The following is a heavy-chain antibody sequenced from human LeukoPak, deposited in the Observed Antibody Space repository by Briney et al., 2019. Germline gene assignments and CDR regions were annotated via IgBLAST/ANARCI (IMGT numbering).Heavy chain of an antibody. D-gene: IGHD5-12*01. CDR2: ISWNSVYI. Sequence: PGGSLRLSCAASRFTFDDYAMHWVRQAPGRGLEWVSGISWNSVYIGYADSVKGRFTISRDNAKNSLYLQMNSLRAEDTAVYYCAKGDSGYDSYYFDYWGQGTLVTVSS. V-gene: IGHV3-9*01. CDR3: AKGDSGYDSYYFDY. J-gene: IGHJ4*02. CDR1: RFTFDDYA.